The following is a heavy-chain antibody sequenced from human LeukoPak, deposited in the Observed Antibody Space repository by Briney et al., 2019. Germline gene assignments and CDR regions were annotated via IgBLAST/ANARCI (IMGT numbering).Heavy chain of an antibody. CDR3: ARDKDSEIAAAGTLGGMDV. V-gene: IGHV1-2*02. J-gene: IGHJ6*02. CDR1: GYTFTGYY. Sequence: ASVKVSCKASGYTFTGYYMHWVRQAPGQGLEWMGWINPNSGGTNYAQKFQGRVTMTRDMSISTAYMELSRLRSDDTAVYYCARDKDSEIAAAGTLGGMDVWGQGTTVTVSS. CDR2: INPNSGGT. D-gene: IGHD6-13*01.